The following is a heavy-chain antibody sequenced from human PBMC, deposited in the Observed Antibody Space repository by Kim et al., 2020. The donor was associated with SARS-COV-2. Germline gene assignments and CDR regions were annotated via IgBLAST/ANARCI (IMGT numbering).Heavy chain of an antibody. Sequence: ASVKVSCKASGYTFTSYDINWVRQATGQGLEWMGWMNPNSGNTGYAQKFQGRVTMTRNTSISTAYMELSSLRSEDTAVYYCARVGVGSSSWYLDWFDPWGQGTLVTVSS. CDR2: MNPNSGNT. CDR3: ARVGVGSSSWYLDWFDP. CDR1: GYTFTSYD. V-gene: IGHV1-8*01. J-gene: IGHJ5*02. D-gene: IGHD6-13*01.